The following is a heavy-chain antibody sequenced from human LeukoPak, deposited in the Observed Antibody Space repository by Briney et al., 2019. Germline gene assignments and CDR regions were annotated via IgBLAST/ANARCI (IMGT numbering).Heavy chain of an antibody. CDR1: GYSFTSYW. D-gene: IGHD6-19*01. J-gene: IGHJ4*02. V-gene: IGHV5-51*01. CDR3: ALLQGGSGWYTGYFDY. CDR2: IYPGDSDT. Sequence: GESLKISCKGSGYSFTSYWIGWVRQMPGKGLEWMGIIYPGDSDTRYSPSFQGQVTISADKSISTAYLQWSSLKASDTAMYYCALLQGGSGWYTGYFDYWGQGTRVTVSS.